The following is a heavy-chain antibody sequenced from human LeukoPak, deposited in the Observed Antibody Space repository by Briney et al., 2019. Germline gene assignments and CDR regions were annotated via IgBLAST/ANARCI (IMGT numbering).Heavy chain of an antibody. J-gene: IGHJ4*02. CDR1: GGSFSGYY. D-gene: IGHD3-10*01. Sequence: SETRSLTCAVYGGSFSGYYWSWIRQPPGKGREWIGEINHSGSTNYNPSLKSRVTISVDTSKNQFSLKLSSVTAAATAVYYCARYWYYVSGTYYRTFDYWGQGTLVTVSS. CDR3: ARYWYYVSGTYYRTFDY. CDR2: INHSGST. V-gene: IGHV4-34*01.